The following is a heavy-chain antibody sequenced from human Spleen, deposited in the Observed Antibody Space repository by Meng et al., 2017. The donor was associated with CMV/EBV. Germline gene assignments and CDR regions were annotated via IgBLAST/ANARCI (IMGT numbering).Heavy chain of an antibody. Sequence: GESLKISCAASGFTFSSYAMHWVRQAPGKGLEWVTYIRYDESNEFYADSVKGRFTISRDNSKNTLYLQMNSLRAEDTAVYYCASCSGGSCYLVGLDYWGQGTLVTVSS. CDR2: IRYDESNE. CDR3: ASCSGGSCYLVGLDY. CDR1: GFTFSSYA. J-gene: IGHJ4*02. D-gene: IGHD2-15*01. V-gene: IGHV3-30*02.